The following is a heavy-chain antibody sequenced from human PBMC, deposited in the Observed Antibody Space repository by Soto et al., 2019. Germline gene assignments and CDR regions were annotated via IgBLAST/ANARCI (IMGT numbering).Heavy chain of an antibody. CDR3: ARDGGTLGFDY. CDR1: GFTFSSYG. J-gene: IGHJ4*02. Sequence: GGSLRLSCAASGFTFSSYGMSWVRQAPGKGLEWVSTISGSGGSTYYADSVKGRFTISRGNAKNSLFLQMNSLRGDDTAVYYCARDGGTLGFDYWGKGTLVTVSS. V-gene: IGHV3-23*01. D-gene: IGHD3-3*01. CDR2: ISGSGGST.